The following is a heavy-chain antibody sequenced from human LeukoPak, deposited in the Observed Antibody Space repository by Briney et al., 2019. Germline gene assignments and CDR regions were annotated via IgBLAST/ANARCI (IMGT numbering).Heavy chain of an antibody. Sequence: ASVKVSCKASGGTFSSYAISWVRQAPGQGLEWMGGIIPIFGTANYAQKFQGRVTVTTDESTSTAYMELSSLRSEDTAVYYCARGTYCSGGSCYSHYYMDVWGKGTTVTVSS. J-gene: IGHJ6*03. CDR2: IIPIFGTA. V-gene: IGHV1-69*05. D-gene: IGHD2-15*01. CDR1: GGTFSSYA. CDR3: ARGTYCSGGSCYSHYYMDV.